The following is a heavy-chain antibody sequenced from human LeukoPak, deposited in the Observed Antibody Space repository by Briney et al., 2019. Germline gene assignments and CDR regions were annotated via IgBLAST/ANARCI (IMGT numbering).Heavy chain of an antibody. CDR2: SRNKASSYTT. V-gene: IGHV3-72*01. J-gene: IGHJ6*02. Sequence: PGRSLRLSCAASGFKFSDHYIDWVRQAPGKGLEWVVRSRNKASSYTTEYAASVEGRFTISRDLSESSLSLRMKSLRTEDTSVYYCGRIAINANNGMDVWGQGATVTVSS. CDR3: GRIAINANNGMDV. CDR1: GFKFSDHY. D-gene: IGHD1/OR15-1a*01.